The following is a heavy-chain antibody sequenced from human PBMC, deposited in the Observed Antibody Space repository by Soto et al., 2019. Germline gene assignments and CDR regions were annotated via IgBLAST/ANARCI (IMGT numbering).Heavy chain of an antibody. CDR3: AKDRGYSYGYIYGMDV. CDR2: ISWNSGSI. Sequence: GGSLRLSCAASGFTFDDYAMHWVRQAPGKGLEWVSGISWNSGSIGYADSVKGRFTISRDNAKNSLYLQMNSLRAEDTALYYCAKDRGYSYGYIYGMDVWGQGPTVTVSS. V-gene: IGHV3-9*01. D-gene: IGHD5-18*01. CDR1: GFTFDDYA. J-gene: IGHJ6*02.